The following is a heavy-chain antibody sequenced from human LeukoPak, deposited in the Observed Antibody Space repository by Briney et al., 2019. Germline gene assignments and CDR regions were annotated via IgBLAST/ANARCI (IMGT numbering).Heavy chain of an antibody. CDR1: GYTFTGYY. J-gene: IGHJ5*02. Sequence: ASVKVSCKASGYTFTGYYMHWVRQAPGQGLEWMGWINPNSGGTNYAQKFQGRVTMTRDTSISTAYMELSRLRSDDTAVYYCARVRDSSSWPLYNWFDPWGQGTLVTVSS. V-gene: IGHV1-2*02. CDR2: INPNSGGT. D-gene: IGHD6-13*01. CDR3: ARVRDSSSWPLYNWFDP.